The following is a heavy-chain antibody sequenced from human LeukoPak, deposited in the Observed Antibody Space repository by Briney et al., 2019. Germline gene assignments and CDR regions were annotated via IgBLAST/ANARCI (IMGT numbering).Heavy chain of an antibody. D-gene: IGHD3-22*01. CDR3: ARDADDSSGYYYVPHYYMDV. CDR1: GYTFTGYY. V-gene: IGHV1-2*02. CDR2: IDPNSGGT. Sequence: GASVKVSCKASGYTFTGYYIHWVRQAPGQGLEWMGWIDPNSGGTNYAQKFQGRVTMTRDTSISTAYMELSRLRSDDTAVYYCARDADDSSGYYYVPHYYMDVWGKGTTVTVSS. J-gene: IGHJ6*03.